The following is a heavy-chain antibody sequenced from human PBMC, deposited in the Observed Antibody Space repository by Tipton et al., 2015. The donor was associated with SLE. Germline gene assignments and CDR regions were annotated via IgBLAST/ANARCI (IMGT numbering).Heavy chain of an antibody. D-gene: IGHD3-10*01. V-gene: IGHV4-34*01. CDR1: GGSFSGYY. Sequence: TLSLTCAVYGGSFSGYYWSWIRQPPGKGPEWIGEINHSGSTNYNPSLKSRVTISVDTSKNQFSLKLSSVTAADTAVYYCARTKGFTMVQGVRPGDAFDIWGQGTMVTVSS. J-gene: IGHJ3*02. CDR2: INHSGST. CDR3: ARTKGFTMVQGVRPGDAFDI.